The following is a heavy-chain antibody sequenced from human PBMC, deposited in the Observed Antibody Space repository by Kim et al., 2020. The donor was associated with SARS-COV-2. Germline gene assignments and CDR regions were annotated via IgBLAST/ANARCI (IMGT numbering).Heavy chain of an antibody. Sequence: GGSLRLSCAAAGLTFSSHHMSWVRQAPGKGLEWVSGISSKGDKTSYADSVKGRFTISRDNSKSTVFLQMNYLREDDTALYFCAKDLREDSYYPSFDCWGRGTLVTVSS. V-gene: IGHV3-23*01. CDR2: ISSKGDKT. D-gene: IGHD3-10*01. CDR3: AKDLREDSYYPSFDC. J-gene: IGHJ5*01. CDR1: GLTFSSHH.